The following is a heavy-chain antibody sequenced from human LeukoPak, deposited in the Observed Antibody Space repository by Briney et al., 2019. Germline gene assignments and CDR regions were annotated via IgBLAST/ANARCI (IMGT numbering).Heavy chain of an antibody. V-gene: IGHV1-18*04. CDR2: VGAYNGKT. D-gene: IGHD3-10*01. CDR1: GYTFTSYG. Sequence: GASVTLSCNSSGYTFTSYGISWLRQGPGQGLEWEGWVGAYNGKTNYAQKLQGRVTMTTDTSTSTAYMELRSLRSDDTAVYYCARDFALLWFGDFFDYWGQGTLVTVSS. CDR3: ARDFALLWFGDFFDY. J-gene: IGHJ4*02.